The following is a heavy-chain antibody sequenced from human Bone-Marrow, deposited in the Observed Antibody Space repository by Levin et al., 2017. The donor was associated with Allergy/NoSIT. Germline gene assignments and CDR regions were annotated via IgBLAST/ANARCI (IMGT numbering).Heavy chain of an antibody. J-gene: IGHJ4*02. CDR2: ISSNGAGI. CDR3: AKGSYYYGSGPDDV. CDR1: GFTFHDYA. Sequence: SLKISCAASGFTFHDYAMHWVRQVPGKGLEWVSGISSNGAGIGYADSVKGRFTISRDNDKKFLFLQMNSLRAEDTALYYCAKGSYYYGSGPDDVWGQGTQVTVSS. D-gene: IGHD3-10*01. V-gene: IGHV3-9*01.